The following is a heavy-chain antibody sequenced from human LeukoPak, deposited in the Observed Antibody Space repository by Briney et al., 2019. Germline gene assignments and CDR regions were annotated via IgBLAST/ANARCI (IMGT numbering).Heavy chain of an antibody. CDR3: AREVAGTGYFQV. D-gene: IGHD6-19*01. CDR2: VYYSGTT. CDR1: DGSISRYY. V-gene: IGHV4-59*01. J-gene: IGHJ1*01. Sequence: PSETLSLTCTVSDGSISRYYWNWIRQPPGKALEWIGYVYYSGTTNYNPSLKSRVTISVDSSQNQFSLKLTSATAADTAVYYCAREVAGTGYFQVWGLGTPVTVSS.